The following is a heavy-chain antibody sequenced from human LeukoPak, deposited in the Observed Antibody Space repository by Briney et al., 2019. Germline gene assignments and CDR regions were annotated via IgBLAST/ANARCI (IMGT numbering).Heavy chain of an antibody. CDR1: GGSISSYY. D-gene: IGHD3-22*01. CDR2: IYYSGST. V-gene: IGHV4-59*01. Sequence: NPSETLSLTCTVSGGSISSYYWSWIRQPPGKGLEWIGYIYYSGSTNYNPSLKSRVTISVDTSKNQFSLKLSSVTAADTAVYYCANYYDSSGYTTWGQGTLVTVSS. CDR3: ANYYDSSGYTT. J-gene: IGHJ5*02.